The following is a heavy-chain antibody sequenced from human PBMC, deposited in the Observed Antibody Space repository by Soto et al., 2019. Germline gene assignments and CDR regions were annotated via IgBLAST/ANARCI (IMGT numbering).Heavy chain of an antibody. CDR2: ISDDGRNL. J-gene: IGHJ5*02. Sequence: PGGSLRLSCAASGFSFTRYGMHWVRQAPGKGLEWVAVISDDGRNLHYGDSVRGRFTISRDNSQSTLYLQMNSLKPEDTAVYYCGREGALKPFSSWGQGALVTVSS. CDR1: GFSFTRYG. V-gene: IGHV3-30*03. CDR3: GREGALKPFSS.